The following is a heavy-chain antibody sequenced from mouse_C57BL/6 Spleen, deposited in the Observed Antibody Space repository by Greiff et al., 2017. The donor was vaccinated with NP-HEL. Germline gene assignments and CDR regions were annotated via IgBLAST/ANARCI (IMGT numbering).Heavy chain of an antibody. CDR2: ISYDGSN. V-gene: IGHV3-6*01. CDR1: GYSITSGYY. Sequence: EVQLQQSGPGLVKPSQSLSLTCSVTGYSITSGYYWNWIRQFPGNKLEWMGYISYDGSNNYNPSLKNRISITRDTSKNQFFLKLNSVTTEDTATYYCARENYGSSPYYYAMDYWGQGTSVTVSS. J-gene: IGHJ4*01. D-gene: IGHD1-1*01. CDR3: ARENYGSSPYYYAMDY.